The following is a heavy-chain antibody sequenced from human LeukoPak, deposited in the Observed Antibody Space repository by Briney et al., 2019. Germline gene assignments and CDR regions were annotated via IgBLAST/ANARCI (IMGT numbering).Heavy chain of an antibody. V-gene: IGHV3-7*01. CDR3: ARVLMTPHFDY. J-gene: IGHJ4*02. CDR1: GFTFSSYS. D-gene: IGHD3-16*01. CDR2: IKQDGSEK. Sequence: GGSLRLSCAASGFTFSSYSMNWVRQAPGKGLEWVAHIKQDGSEKYYVDSVKGRFTISRDNAKNSLYLQMNSLRVEDTAVYYCARVLMTPHFDYWGQGTLVTVSS.